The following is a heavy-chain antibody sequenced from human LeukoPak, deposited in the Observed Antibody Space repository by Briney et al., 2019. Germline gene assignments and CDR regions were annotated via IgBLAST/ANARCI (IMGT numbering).Heavy chain of an antibody. Sequence: PSETLSLTCAVYGGSFSGYYWSWIRQPPGKGLEWIGEINHSGSTYYNPSLKSRVTISVDTSKNQFSLKLSSVTAADTAVYYCARDMTATRWFDPWGQGTLVTVSS. D-gene: IGHD1-1*01. CDR2: INHSGST. J-gene: IGHJ5*02. CDR1: GGSFSGYY. CDR3: ARDMTATRWFDP. V-gene: IGHV4-34*01.